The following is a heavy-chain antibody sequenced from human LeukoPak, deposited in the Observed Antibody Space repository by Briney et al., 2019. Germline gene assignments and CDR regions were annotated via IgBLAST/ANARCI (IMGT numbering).Heavy chain of an antibody. V-gene: IGHV3-21*01. CDR1: GFTFSIYS. CDR2: ITSSSSST. J-gene: IGHJ3*02. CDR3: ARFETCQCDDVFDI. D-gene: IGHD3-9*01. Sequence: PGGSLRLSCAASGFTFSIYSMNWVRQAPGQGLEWVSSITSSSSSTYYADSVKGRFTISRDNAKNSLYLQMNILRAEDTAVYFCARFETCQCDDVFDIWGQGTMVTVSS.